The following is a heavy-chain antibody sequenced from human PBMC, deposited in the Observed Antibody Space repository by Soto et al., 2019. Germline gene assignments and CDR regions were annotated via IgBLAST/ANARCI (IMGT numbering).Heavy chain of an antibody. V-gene: IGHV1-18*01. Sequence: ASVKVSCKASGYTFTGYGISWVRQAPGQGLEWMGWISAYNGNTNYAQKLQGRVTMTTDTSTSTAYMELRSLRSDDTAVYYCARLPVVPAASSDYYMDVWGKGTTVTVPS. D-gene: IGHD2-2*01. CDR2: ISAYNGNT. J-gene: IGHJ6*03. CDR3: ARLPVVPAASSDYYMDV. CDR1: GYTFTGYG.